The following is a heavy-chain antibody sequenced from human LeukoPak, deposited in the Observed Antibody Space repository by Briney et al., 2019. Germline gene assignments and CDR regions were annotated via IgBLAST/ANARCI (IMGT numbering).Heavy chain of an antibody. D-gene: IGHD4-17*01. CDR3: ARDYGDHAFDC. CDR1: SGSISSYY. J-gene: IGHJ4*02. Sequence: SETLSLTCTVSSGSISSYYWSWIRQPPGKGLEWIGYIFYSGSTNYNPSLKSRVTISVDTSKNQFSLKLSSVTAADTAVYFCARDYGDHAFDCWGQGTLVTVSS. CDR2: IFYSGST. V-gene: IGHV4-4*08.